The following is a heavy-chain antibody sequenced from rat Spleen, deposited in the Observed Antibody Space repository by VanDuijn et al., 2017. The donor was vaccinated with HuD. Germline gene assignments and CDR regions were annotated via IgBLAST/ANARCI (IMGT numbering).Heavy chain of an antibody. D-gene: IGHD1-11*01. V-gene: IGHV5S13*01. CDR2: SSAGGDNI. J-gene: IGHJ3*01. CDR1: GFTFSDYD. Sequence: EVQLVESGGGLVQPGRSLKLSCTASGFTFSDYDMAWVRQAPTKGLEWIASSSAGGDNIYYRDSVKGRFTISRDDAKSTQCLQMDSLRSEDTATYYCARHGGLRNWFAYWGQGTLVTVSS. CDR3: ARHGGLRNWFAY.